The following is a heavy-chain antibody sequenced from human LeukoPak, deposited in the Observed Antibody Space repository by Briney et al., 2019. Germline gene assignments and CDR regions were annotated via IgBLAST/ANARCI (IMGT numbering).Heavy chain of an antibody. J-gene: IGHJ4*02. CDR1: GLSFISYV. D-gene: IGHD4/OR15-4a*01. V-gene: IGHV3-64*03. Sequence: GGSLRLPCTASGLSFISYVMHWVRQAPGKGLECVSAISSNGDSAYYADSVRGRFTISRDNSKNSVYLQLSSLRFEDTAMYYCVKSPHYNDYVFDHWGQGTLVTVSS. CDR2: ISSNGDSA. CDR3: VKSPHYNDYVFDH.